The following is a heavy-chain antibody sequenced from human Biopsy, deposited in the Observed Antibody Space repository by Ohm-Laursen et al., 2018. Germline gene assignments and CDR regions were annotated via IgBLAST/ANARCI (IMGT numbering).Heavy chain of an antibody. D-gene: IGHD3-3*01. Sequence: ASVKVSCKTSGDALLGYYLHWVRQAPGQGLEWMGSIYPNSGDTDFAQKFQGRVSMTRDTSVSTAYLELSSLRSDDTAIYYCARDLLEWSLPSWGQGTLVTVSS. CDR2: IYPNSGDT. CDR3: ARDLLEWSLPS. V-gene: IGHV1-2*02. J-gene: IGHJ4*02. CDR1: GDALLGYY.